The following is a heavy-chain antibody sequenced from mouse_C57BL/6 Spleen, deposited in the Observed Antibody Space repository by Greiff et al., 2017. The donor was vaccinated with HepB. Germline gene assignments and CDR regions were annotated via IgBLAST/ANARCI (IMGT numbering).Heavy chain of an antibody. Sequence: DVKLVESEGGLVQPGSSMKLSCTASGFTFSDYYMAWVRQVPEKGLEWVANINYDGSSTYYLDSLKSRFIISRDNAKNILYLQMSSLKSEDTATYYCAREDYDYEYAMDYWGQGTSVTVSS. CDR3: AREDYDYEYAMDY. J-gene: IGHJ4*01. CDR1: GFTFSDYY. CDR2: INYDGSST. V-gene: IGHV5-16*01. D-gene: IGHD2-4*01.